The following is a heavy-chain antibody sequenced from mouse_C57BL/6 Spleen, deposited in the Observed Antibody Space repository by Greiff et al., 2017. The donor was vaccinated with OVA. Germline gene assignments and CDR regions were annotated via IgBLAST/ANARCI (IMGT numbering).Heavy chain of an antibody. D-gene: IGHD4-1*01. Sequence: QVQLQQSGAELARPGTSVKVSCKASGYAFTNYLIEWVKQRPGQGLEWIGVINPGSGGTNYNEKFKGKATLTADKSSSTAYMQLSSLTSEDSAVYFCASWEPFAYWGQGTLVTVSA. CDR3: ASWEPFAY. V-gene: IGHV1-54*01. J-gene: IGHJ3*01. CDR1: GYAFTNYL. CDR2: INPGSGGT.